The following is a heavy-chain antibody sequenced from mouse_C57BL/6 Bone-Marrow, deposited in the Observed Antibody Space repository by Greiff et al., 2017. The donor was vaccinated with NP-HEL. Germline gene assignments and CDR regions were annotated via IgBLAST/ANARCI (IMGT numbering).Heavy chain of an antibody. CDR3: ALLYYYAMDY. V-gene: IGHV1-42*01. CDR1: GYSFTGYY. J-gene: IGHJ4*01. Sequence: VQLKESGPELVKPGASVKISCKASGYSFTGYYMNWVKQSPEKSLEWIGEINPSTGGTTYNQKFKAKATLTVDKSSSTAYMQLKSLTSEDSAVYYCALLYYYAMDYWGQGTSVTVSS. CDR2: INPSTGGT.